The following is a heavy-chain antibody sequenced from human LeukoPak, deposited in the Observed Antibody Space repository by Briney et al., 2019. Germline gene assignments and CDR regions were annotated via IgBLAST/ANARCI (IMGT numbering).Heavy chain of an antibody. CDR2: ISSRSTYI. Sequence: GGSLRLSCAASGFTLSSYAMSWVSQAPGKGMEWVSSISSRSTYIYYAESVKGRFTISRDNAKNSLSLQMNSPRAEDTAVYYCARDSVLTGHDYWGQGTLVTVSS. V-gene: IGHV3-21*01. J-gene: IGHJ4*02. CDR3: ARDSVLTGHDY. D-gene: IGHD3-9*01. CDR1: GFTLSSYA.